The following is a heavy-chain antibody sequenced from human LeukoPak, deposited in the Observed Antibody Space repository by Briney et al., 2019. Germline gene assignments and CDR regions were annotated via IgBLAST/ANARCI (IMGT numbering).Heavy chain of an antibody. D-gene: IGHD2-2*01. CDR1: GGSISSNY. CDR2: IYTSGTT. CDR3: ARRTIYYYYGMDV. V-gene: IGHV4-4*07. J-gene: IGHJ6*02. Sequence: PSETLSLTCSVSGGSISSNYWNWIRQPAGKGLEWIGRIYTSGTTTYNPSLKSRVTISVDTSKNQFSLKLSSVTAADTAVYYCARRTIYYYYGMDVWGQGTTVTVSS.